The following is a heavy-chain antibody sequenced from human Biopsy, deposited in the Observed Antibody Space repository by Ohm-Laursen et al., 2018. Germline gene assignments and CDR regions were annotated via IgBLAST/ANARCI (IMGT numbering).Heavy chain of an antibody. CDR3: ARDSRDKFDL. CDR1: GYSLSTFG. V-gene: IGHV1-18*01. CDR2: ISAYNGQT. J-gene: IGHJ5*02. Sequence: SVKVSCKASGYSLSTFGLNWVRQAPGLGLEWMGWISAYNGQTSYAPNFQGRLIMTTDTSTDTAYMELRSLRSDDTAMYYCARDSRDKFDLWGQGTLVTVSS.